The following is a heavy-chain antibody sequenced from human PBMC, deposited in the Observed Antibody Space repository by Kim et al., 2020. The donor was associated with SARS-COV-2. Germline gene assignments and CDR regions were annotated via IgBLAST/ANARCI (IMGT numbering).Heavy chain of an antibody. V-gene: IGHV4-39*01. CDR1: GGSISSSSYY. Sequence: SETLSLTCTVSGGSISSSSYYWGWIRQPPGKGLEWIGSIYYSGSTYYNPSLKSRVTISVDTSKNQFSLKLSSVTAADTAVYYCASAEPGGFGAAFDYWGQGTLVTVSS. D-gene: IGHD3-10*01. J-gene: IGHJ4*02. CDR3: ASAEPGGFGAAFDY. CDR2: IYYSGST.